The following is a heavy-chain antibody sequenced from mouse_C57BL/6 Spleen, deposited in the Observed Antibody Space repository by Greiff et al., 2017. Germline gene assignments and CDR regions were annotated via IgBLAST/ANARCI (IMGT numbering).Heavy chain of an antibody. V-gene: IGHV1-80*01. CDR2: IYTGDGDT. CDR1: GYAFRSYW. J-gene: IGHJ2*01. D-gene: IGHD1-1*01. Sequence: QVQLQQSGAELVKPGASVKISCKASGYAFRSYWLNWVKQRPGKGLVWIGQIYTGDGDTNYNGKFKGKATLTADKSSSTAYMQLSSLTSEDSAVYCCARAHTTVVASDYWGQGTTLTVSS. CDR3: ARAHTTVVASDY.